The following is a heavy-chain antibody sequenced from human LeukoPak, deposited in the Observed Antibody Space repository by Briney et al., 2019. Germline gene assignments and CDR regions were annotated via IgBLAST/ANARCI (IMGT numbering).Heavy chain of an antibody. CDR3: AREGMLSGYDFWSGPLRYFDY. CDR1: GFTFSSYA. Sequence: GRSLRLSCAASGFTFSSYAMHWVRQAPGKGLEWVAVIPYDGSNKYYADSVKGRFTISRDNSKNTLYLQMNSLRAEDTAVYYCAREGMLSGYDFWSGPLRYFDYWGQGTLVTVSS. CDR2: IPYDGSNK. J-gene: IGHJ4*02. V-gene: IGHV3-30-3*01. D-gene: IGHD3-3*01.